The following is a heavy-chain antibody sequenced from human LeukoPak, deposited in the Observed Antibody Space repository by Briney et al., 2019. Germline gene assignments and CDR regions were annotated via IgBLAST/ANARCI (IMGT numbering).Heavy chain of an antibody. CDR1: GGSISSYY. J-gene: IGHJ4*02. V-gene: IGHV4-4*07. CDR2: IFTSGST. Sequence: SETLSLTCTVSGGSISSYYWTWIRQPAGKGLEWIGRIFTSGSTNYNPSPKSRITMSVDTPRNQFSLRLSSVTAADTAVYYCARLHGDYWGQGILVTVSS. CDR3: ARLHGDY.